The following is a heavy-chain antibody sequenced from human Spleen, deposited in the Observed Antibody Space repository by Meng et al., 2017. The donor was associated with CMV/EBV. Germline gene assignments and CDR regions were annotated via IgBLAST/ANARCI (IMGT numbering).Heavy chain of an antibody. D-gene: IGHD3-22*01. V-gene: IGHV1-3*01. CDR3: ARGSGYYYDTSADY. CDR2: INAGNGNT. J-gene: IGHJ4*02. Sequence: QVQVVQSGAEVKKPGAAVKVPGKASGYTFISYTIHWVRQVPTQRLEWLGWINAGNGNTKCSQKFQGRVTITRDTSASIAYMELSSLKSEETAVYYCARGSGYYYDTSADYWGQGTLVTVSS. CDR1: GYTFISYT.